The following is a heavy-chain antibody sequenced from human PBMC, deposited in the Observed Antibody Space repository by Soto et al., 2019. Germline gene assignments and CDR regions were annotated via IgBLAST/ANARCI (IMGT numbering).Heavy chain of an antibody. D-gene: IGHD6-13*01. Sequence: SVKVSCKASGGTFSNFTISWVRQAPGQGLEWMGGIIPIFGTTNYAQKFRGRITITADESTSTAYMELSSLISEDTAVYYCEEGAGRSWYLWFDAWAPGTLVSVS. CDR3: EEGAGRSWYLWFDA. CDR2: IIPIFGTT. J-gene: IGHJ5*02. V-gene: IGHV1-69*13. CDR1: GGTFSNFT.